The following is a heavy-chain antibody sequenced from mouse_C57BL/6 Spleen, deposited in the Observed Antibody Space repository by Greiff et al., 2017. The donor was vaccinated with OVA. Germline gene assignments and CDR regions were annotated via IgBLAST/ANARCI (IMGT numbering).Heavy chain of an antibody. J-gene: IGHJ1*03. Sequence: VQLQQSGPELVKPGASVKIPCKASGYTFTDYNMDWVKQSHGKSLEWIGDINPNNGGTIYNQKFKGKATLTVDKSSSTAYMELRSLTSEDTAVYYCARRYYYGSSYVGYFDVWGTGTTVTVSS. V-gene: IGHV1-18*01. CDR3: ARRYYYGSSYVGYFDV. CDR2: INPNNGGT. CDR1: GYTFTDYN. D-gene: IGHD1-1*01.